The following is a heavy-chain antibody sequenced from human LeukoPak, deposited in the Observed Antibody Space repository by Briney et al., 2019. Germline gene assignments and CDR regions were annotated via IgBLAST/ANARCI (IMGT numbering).Heavy chain of an antibody. CDR1: GGSISSSSYY. V-gene: IGHV4-39*01. CDR2: IYYSGST. Sequence: SETLSLTCTVSGGSISSSSYYWGWIRQPPGKGLEWIGSIYYSGSTYYNPSLKSRVTISVDRSKNQFSLQLNSVTPEDTAVYYCARLHSGSYSDFDNWGQGTLVTVSS. D-gene: IGHD1-26*01. CDR3: ARLHSGSYSDFDN. J-gene: IGHJ4*02.